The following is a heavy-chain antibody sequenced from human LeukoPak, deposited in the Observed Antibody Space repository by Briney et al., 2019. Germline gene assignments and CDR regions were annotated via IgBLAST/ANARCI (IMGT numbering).Heavy chain of an antibody. V-gene: IGHV3-21*01. CDR2: ISSSSSYI. Sequence: GGSLRLSCAAPGFTFSSYSMNWVRQAPGKGLEWVSSISSSSSYIYYADSVKGRFTISRDNAKNSLYLQMNSLRAEDTAVYYCARDSGGWYYDSSGSLDFDYWGQGTLVTVSS. CDR1: GFTFSSYS. D-gene: IGHD3-22*01. CDR3: ARDSGGWYYDSSGSLDFDY. J-gene: IGHJ4*02.